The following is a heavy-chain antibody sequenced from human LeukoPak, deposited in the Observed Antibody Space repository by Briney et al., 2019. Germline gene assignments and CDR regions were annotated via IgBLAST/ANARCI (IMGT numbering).Heavy chain of an antibody. CDR1: GYRFTSYW. CDR3: ARLGGDLYCTSTRCFYDY. D-gene: IGHD2-2*01. CDR2: IYAGDSNT. J-gene: IGHJ4*02. Sequence: GESLKISCKGSGYRFTSYWIGWVRRMPGKGLEWMGLIYAGDSNTRYRPSFQGQVTISVDKSISTAYLQWSSLKASDTAMHYCARLGGDLYCTSTRCFYDYWGQGTLVTVSP. V-gene: IGHV5-51*01.